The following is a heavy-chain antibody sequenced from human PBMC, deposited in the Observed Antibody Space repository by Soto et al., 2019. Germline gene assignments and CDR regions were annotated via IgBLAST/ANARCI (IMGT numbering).Heavy chain of an antibody. CDR1: GYTFTNYA. D-gene: IGHD6-19*01. CDR3: ARDGAVAGNTNFDY. V-gene: IGHV1-3*01. CDR2: INAGNGKT. Sequence: QVQLVQSGAEVKQPGASVKVSCRASGYTFTNYAIHWVRQGLGQRLEWMGWINAGNGKTKYSQKFQGRVTITRDTSASIGYIELSSLRSEDTAVYYCARDGAVAGNTNFDYWGQGTLVTVSS. J-gene: IGHJ4*02.